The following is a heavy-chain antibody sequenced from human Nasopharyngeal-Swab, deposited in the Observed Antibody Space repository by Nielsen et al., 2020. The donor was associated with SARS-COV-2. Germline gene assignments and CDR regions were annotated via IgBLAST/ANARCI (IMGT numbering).Heavy chain of an antibody. CDR3: ARITVAGDYYYGMDV. Sequence: GGSLRLSCAASGFTFSSYSMNWVRQAPGKGLEWVSSISSSSSHIYYADSVKGRFTISRDNAKNSLYLQMNSLRAEDTAVYYCARITVAGDYYYGMDVWGQGTTVTVSS. V-gene: IGHV3-21*01. CDR2: ISSSSSHI. CDR1: GFTFSSYS. J-gene: IGHJ6*02. D-gene: IGHD6-19*01.